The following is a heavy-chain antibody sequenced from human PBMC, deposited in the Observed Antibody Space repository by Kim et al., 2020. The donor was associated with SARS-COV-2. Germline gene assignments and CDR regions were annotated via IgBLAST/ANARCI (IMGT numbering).Heavy chain of an antibody. D-gene: IGHD3-22*01. CDR3: ARGRPSDSSGYWDINAYYYYGMDV. V-gene: IGHV4-59*01. J-gene: IGHJ6*02. CDR1: GGSISSYY. CDR2: IYYSGST. Sequence: SETLSLTCTVSGGSISSYYWSWIRQPPGKGLEWIGYIYYSGSTNYNPSLKSRVTISVDTSKNQFSLKLSSVTAADTAVYYCARGRPSDSSGYWDINAYYYYGMDVWGQGTTVTVSS.